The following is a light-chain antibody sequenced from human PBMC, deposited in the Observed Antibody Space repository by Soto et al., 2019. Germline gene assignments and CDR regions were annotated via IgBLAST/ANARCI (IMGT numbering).Light chain of an antibody. CDR3: QQYNSYNFT. Sequence: DIQMTQSPSTLSASVGDRVTITCRASQSISRSLAWYQQKPGKAPKLLIYKASSLESGVPSRFSGSGSGTEFTLTISSLQPDDFATYFCQQYNSYNFTFGPGTKVDFK. V-gene: IGKV1-5*03. J-gene: IGKJ3*01. CDR1: QSISRS. CDR2: KAS.